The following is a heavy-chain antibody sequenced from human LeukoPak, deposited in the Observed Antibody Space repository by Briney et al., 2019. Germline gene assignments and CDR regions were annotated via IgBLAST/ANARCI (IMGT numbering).Heavy chain of an antibody. CDR2: IKSKTDGGTT. CDR1: GFPSRNPW. D-gene: IGHD2-2*02. V-gene: IGHV3-15*01. J-gene: IGHJ4*02. Sequence: GGSLRPSGAAPGFPSRNPWMSWVRKAPGKGREWVARIKSKTDGGTTDYAAPVKGRFTISRDDSKNTLYLQMNSLKTEDTAVYYCTTGDIVVVPAAIRTYFDYWGQGTLVTVSS. CDR3: TTGDIVVVPAAIRTYFDY.